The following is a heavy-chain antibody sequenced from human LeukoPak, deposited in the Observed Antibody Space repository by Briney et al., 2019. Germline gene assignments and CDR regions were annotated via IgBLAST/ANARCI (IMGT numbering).Heavy chain of an antibody. V-gene: IGHV4-38-2*02. CDR1: GSSISSNYY. CDR2: LYHSGNT. J-gene: IGHJ4*02. CDR3: ARDSGGSFDY. Sequence: PSETLSLTCTVSGSSISSNYYWDWIRQPPGKGLEWIGSLYHSGNTYYNPSLKSRVTISVDTSKNQFSLKLSSVTAADTAVYYCARDSGGSFDYWGQGTLVTVSS. D-gene: IGHD2-15*01.